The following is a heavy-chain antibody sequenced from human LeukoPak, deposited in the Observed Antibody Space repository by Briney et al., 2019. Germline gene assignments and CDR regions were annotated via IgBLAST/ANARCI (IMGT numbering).Heavy chain of an antibody. CDR1: GFIVSNNY. Sequence: GGSLRLSCAGSGFIVSNNYMTWVRQTPGKGLQWIALIYADGRTYYADSVKGRFTISRDNSKNTLYLEMNSLRAEDTAVYYCARGRGSGYDYGAFDIWGQGTMVTVSS. D-gene: IGHD5-12*01. J-gene: IGHJ3*02. CDR3: ARGRGSGYDYGAFDI. CDR2: IYADGRT. V-gene: IGHV3-53*01.